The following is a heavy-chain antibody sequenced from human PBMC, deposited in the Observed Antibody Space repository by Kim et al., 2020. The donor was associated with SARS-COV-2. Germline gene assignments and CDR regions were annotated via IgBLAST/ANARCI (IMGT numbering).Heavy chain of an antibody. CDR3: ARGRRWAGSTNSFDY. J-gene: IGHJ4*02. V-gene: IGHV4-30-2*05. D-gene: IGHD1-26*01. Sequence: PYLKSRVTISVDPSKNQFSLKLSAVTAADTAGYYCARGRRWAGSTNSFDYWGQGTLVTVSS.